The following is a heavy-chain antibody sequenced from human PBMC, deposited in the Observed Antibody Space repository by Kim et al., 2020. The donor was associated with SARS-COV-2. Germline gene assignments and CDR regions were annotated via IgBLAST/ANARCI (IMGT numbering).Heavy chain of an antibody. J-gene: IGHJ6*02. CDR2: INHSGST. CDR1: GGSFSGYY. CDR3: ARIEGYCSSTSCSRYYYYYGMDV. V-gene: IGHV4-34*01. D-gene: IGHD2-2*01. Sequence: SETLSLTCAVYGGSFSGYYWSWIRQPPGKGLEWIGEINHSGSTNYNPSLKSRVTISVDTSKNQFSLKLSSVTAADTAVYYCARIEGYCSSTSCSRYYYYYGMDVWGQGTTVTVSS.